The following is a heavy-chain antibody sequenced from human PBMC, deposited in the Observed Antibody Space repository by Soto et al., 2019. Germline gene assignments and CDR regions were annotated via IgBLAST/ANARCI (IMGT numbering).Heavy chain of an antibody. CDR1: GFTFSHVW. V-gene: IGHV3-15*01. Sequence: GGSLRLSCAASGFTFSHVWMTWVRQAPGKGLEWVGRIKRKSDGGTTDYAAPVKGRFTISRDDLKNTLYLQMDSLKIEDTAVYYCAADAYCSSNSCPGALDIWGQGTMVTVSS. D-gene: IGHD2-2*01. CDR2: IKRKSDGGTT. J-gene: IGHJ3*02. CDR3: AADAYCSSNSCPGALDI.